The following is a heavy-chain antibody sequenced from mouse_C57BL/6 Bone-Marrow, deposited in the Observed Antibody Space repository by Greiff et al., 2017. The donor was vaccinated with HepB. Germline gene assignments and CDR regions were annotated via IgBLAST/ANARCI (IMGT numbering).Heavy chain of an antibody. Sequence: EVQLQQSGPVLVKPGASVKMSCKASGYTFTDYYMNWVKQSHGKSLEWIGVINPYNGGTSYNQKFKGKATLTVDKSSSIAYMELNSLTSEESAVYYFARERIYSNFEGFAYWGQGTLVTVSA. CDR3: ARERIYSNFEGFAY. CDR1: GYTFTDYY. J-gene: IGHJ3*01. D-gene: IGHD2-5*01. CDR2: INPYNGGT. V-gene: IGHV1-19*01.